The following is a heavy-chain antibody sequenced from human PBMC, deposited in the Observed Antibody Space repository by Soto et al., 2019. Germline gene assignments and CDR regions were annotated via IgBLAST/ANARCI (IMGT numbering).Heavy chain of an antibody. CDR3: GRGVEGATRLTGFDS. CDR1: GVSIHNSHSF. J-gene: IGHJ5*01. D-gene: IGHD2-21*01. V-gene: IGHV4-39*01. Sequence: SETLSLTCAVSGVSIHNSHSFWSWIRQPPGKGLEFIANVYYSGGAHYNPSFKSRVTISVDTATNQVSLRMSSVTAADTAVYFCGRGVEGATRLTGFDSWGQGTLVNVSS. CDR2: VYYSGGA.